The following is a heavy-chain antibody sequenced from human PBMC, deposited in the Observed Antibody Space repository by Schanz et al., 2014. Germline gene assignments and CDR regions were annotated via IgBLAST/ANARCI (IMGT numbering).Heavy chain of an antibody. CDR3: AKNQYDDVDLSSFYFDF. J-gene: IGHJ4*02. CDR2: ISGSGGST. D-gene: IGHD3-10*02. V-gene: IGHV3-23*01. CDR1: GFSFSSYA. Sequence: EMQLLESGGGLAQPGGSLRLSCTASGFSFSSYAMGWVRQARGKGLEWVSAISGSGGSTYYAGSVKGRFTISRDNSKNTLYLQMNSLRAEDTAVYYCAKNQYDDVDLSSFYFDFWGQGTLVTVSS.